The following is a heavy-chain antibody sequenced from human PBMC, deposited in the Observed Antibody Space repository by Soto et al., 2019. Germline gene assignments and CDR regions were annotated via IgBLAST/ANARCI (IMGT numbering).Heavy chain of an antibody. J-gene: IGHJ4*02. V-gene: IGHV3-74*01. CDR2: INGDGSGT. CDR3: ARGIFGSGTANDY. Sequence: EVQLVESGGGLVQPGGSLRLSCAASGFTFSGSWMHWVRQAPGKGLVWVSRINGDGSGTSYADFVKGRFTISRDDAKNTLFLQMNGLRAEDTAVYYCARGIFGSGTANDYWCQGTLGTGSS. D-gene: IGHD3-10*01. CDR1: GFTFSGSW.